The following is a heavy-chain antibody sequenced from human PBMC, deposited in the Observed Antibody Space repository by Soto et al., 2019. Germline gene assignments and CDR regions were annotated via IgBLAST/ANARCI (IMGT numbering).Heavy chain of an antibody. CDR2: ISYDGSNK. D-gene: IGHD3-22*01. CDR1: GFTFSSYA. J-gene: IGHJ2*01. CDR3: ARDHRQWLLLPSGWYFDL. V-gene: IGHV3-30-3*01. Sequence: QVQLVESGGGVVQPGRSLRLSCAASGFTFSSYAMHWVRQAPGKGLEWVAVISYDGSNKYYADSVKGRFTISRDNSKNTLYLQMNSLRAEDTAVYYCARDHRQWLLLPSGWYFDLWGRGTLVTVSS.